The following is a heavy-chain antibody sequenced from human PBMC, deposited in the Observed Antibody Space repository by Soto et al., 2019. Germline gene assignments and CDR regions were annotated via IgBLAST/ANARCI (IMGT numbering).Heavy chain of an antibody. CDR3: ARGRSGDFWSGYTDY. CDR1: GYTFTSYG. V-gene: IGHV1-18*01. J-gene: IGHJ4*02. D-gene: IGHD3-3*01. CDR2: ISAYNGNT. Sequence: ASVKVSCKASGYTFTSYGISWVRQAPGQGLEWMGWISAYNGNTNYAQKLQGRVTMTTDTSTSTAYMELRSLRSDDTAVYYCARGRSGDFWSGYTDYWGQGTLVTVSS.